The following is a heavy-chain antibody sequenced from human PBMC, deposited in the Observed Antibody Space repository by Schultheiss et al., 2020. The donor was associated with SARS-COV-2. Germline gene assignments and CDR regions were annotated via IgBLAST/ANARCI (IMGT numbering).Heavy chain of an antibody. V-gene: IGHV3-74*01. CDR3: AKDGIVGATRPFDY. J-gene: IGHJ4*02. CDR2: INSDGSST. Sequence: GGSLRLSCAASGFTFSSYWMHWVRQVTGKGLVWVSRINSDGSSTSYADSVKGRFTISRDNSKNTLYLQMNSLRAEDTAVYYCAKDGIVGATRPFDYWGQGTLVTVSS. CDR1: GFTFSSYW. D-gene: IGHD1-26*01.